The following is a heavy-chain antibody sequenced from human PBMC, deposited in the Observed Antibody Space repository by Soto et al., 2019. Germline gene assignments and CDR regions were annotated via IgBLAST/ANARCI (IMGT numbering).Heavy chain of an antibody. V-gene: IGHV1-69*12. CDR2: ILPIFGTA. CDR1: GGTFSNYA. D-gene: IGHD6-19*01. CDR3: ARIAVAGFSMIAPCAY. Sequence: QVQLVQSGAEVKKPGSSVKVSCKASGGTFSNYAISWVRQAPGQGLEWMGGILPIFGTANYAQKFQGRVTIPADESTSTADMELSSLRSEDTAVYYCARIAVAGFSMIAPCAYWGQGTLVTVSS. J-gene: IGHJ4*02.